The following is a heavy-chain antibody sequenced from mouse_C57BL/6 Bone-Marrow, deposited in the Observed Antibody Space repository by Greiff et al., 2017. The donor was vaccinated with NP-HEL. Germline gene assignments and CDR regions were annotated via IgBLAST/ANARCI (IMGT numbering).Heavy chain of an antibody. CDR1: GYAFTNYL. CDR2: INPGSGGT. V-gene: IGHV1-54*01. J-gene: IGHJ2*01. CDR3: ARASITTVLDY. Sequence: QVQLQQSGAELVRPGTSVKVSCKASGYAFTNYLIEWVKQRPGQGLEWIGVINPGSGGTNYNEKFKGKATLTADKSSSTAYMQLSSLTSEDSAVYFCARASITTVLDYWGQGTTLTVSS. D-gene: IGHD1-1*01.